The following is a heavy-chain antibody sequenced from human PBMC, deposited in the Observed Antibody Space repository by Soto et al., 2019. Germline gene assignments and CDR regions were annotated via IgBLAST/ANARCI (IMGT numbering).Heavy chain of an antibody. CDR3: VRDGTKNLRDWFEP. D-gene: IGHD1-1*01. CDR1: GASISGFY. Sequence: SETLSLTCTVSGASISGFYWSWIRKSAGKGLEWIGRIYATGTTDYNPSLKSRVMMSVDTSKKQFSLKLRAVTAADTAGYYCVRDGTKNLRDWFEPWGK. V-gene: IGHV4-4*07. J-gene: IGHJ5*02. CDR2: IYATGTT.